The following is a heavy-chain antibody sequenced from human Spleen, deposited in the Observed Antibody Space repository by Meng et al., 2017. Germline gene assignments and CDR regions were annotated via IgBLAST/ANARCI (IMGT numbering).Heavy chain of an antibody. Sequence: EVQLVESGGRLVQPGGSLRLSCAASGFTFSRYWMHWVRQVPGQGLVWVSRINPDGSSTSYADSVKGRFTISRDNAENTLYLQMNSLRAEDTALYYCARDGGQSGFDYWGPGTLVTVSS. CDR2: INPDGSST. V-gene: IGHV3-74*01. CDR3: ARDGGQSGFDY. J-gene: IGHJ4*02. CDR1: GFTFSRYW.